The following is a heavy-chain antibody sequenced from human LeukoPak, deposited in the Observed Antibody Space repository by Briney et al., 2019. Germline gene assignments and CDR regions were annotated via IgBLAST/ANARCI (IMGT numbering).Heavy chain of an antibody. CDR2: IIPIFGTA. V-gene: IGHV1-69*05. J-gene: IGHJ6*03. D-gene: IGHD6-19*01. Sequence: SVKVSCKASGGTFSSFAISWVRQAPGQGLEWMGGIIPIFGTANYAQKFQGRVTITTDESTSTAYMELSSLRSEDTAVYYCGAVAGTRTYYYYMDVWGKGTTVTVSS. CDR1: GGTFSSFA. CDR3: GAVAGTRTYYYYMDV.